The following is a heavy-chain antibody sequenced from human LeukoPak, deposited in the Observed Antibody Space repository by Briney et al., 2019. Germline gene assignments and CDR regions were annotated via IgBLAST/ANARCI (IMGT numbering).Heavy chain of an antibody. D-gene: IGHD2-15*01. CDR1: GGTFSNYA. J-gene: IGHJ5*02. CDR2: IIPSFGTA. CDR3: KGGYCSGGTCYIRGFDP. Sequence: SVKVSCKASGGTFSNYAISWMRQAPGQGPEWMGGIIPSFGTANYAQKFEGRVNITADESTNIAYMELRSLRSEDAAVYCAKGGYCSGGTCYIRGFDPWGQGTLVIVSS. V-gene: IGHV1-69*01.